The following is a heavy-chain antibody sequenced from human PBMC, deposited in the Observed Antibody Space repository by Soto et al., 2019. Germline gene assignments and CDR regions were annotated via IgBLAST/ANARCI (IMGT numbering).Heavy chain of an antibody. J-gene: IGHJ4*02. Sequence: SETLSLTCTVSGGSISSYYWSWIRQPPGKGLEWIGYIFYSGSTNYNPSLKSRVTISVDTSKNQFSLKLSSVTAADTAVYYCARRYGGTFDYWGQGTLVTVSS. CDR3: ARRYGGTFDY. CDR2: IFYSGST. V-gene: IGHV4-59*08. CDR1: GGSISSYY. D-gene: IGHD2-15*01.